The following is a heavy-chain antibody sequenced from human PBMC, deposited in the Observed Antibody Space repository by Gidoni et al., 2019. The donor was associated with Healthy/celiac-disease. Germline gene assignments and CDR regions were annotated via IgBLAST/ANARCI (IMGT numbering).Heavy chain of an antibody. CDR1: GYSFTSYW. CDR3: ARYVYCSGGSCKTDTGFDY. J-gene: IGHJ4*02. D-gene: IGHD2-15*01. V-gene: IGHV5-51*01. CDR2: IYPGDSDT. Sequence: EVQLVQSGAEVQKPGESLKISCKGSGYSFTSYWNGSVRQMPGKGLEWMGIIYPGDSDTRYSPCFQGQVTISDDKSISTAYLQWSSLKAADTAMYYCARYVYCSGGSCKTDTGFDYWGQGTLVTVSS.